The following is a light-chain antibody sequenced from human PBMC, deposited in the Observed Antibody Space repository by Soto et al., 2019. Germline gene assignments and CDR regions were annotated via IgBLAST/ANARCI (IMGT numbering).Light chain of an antibody. J-gene: IGLJ3*02. V-gene: IGLV2-14*01. CDR2: EVT. Sequence: QSALTQPASVSGSPGQSVTISCTGTSSDIGRWNFVSWYRQNPGRAPKLMIYEVTNRPSGISDRFSASKSGNTAFLTISGLQAEDEADYYCSSYTSRKTWVFGGGTKLTVL. CDR1: SSDIGRWNF. CDR3: SSYTSRKTWV.